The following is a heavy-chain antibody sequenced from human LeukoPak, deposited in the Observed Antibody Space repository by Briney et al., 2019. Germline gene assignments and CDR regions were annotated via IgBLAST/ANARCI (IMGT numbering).Heavy chain of an antibody. CDR3: ARGRKYYDILTGYRLYNWFDP. J-gene: IGHJ5*02. CDR2: MNPNSGNT. CDR1: GYTFTSYD. D-gene: IGHD3-9*01. Sequence: ASVKVSCKASGYTFTSYDINWVRQATGQGLEWMGWMNPNSGNTGYAQKFQGRVTMTRNTSISTAYMELSSLRSEDTAVYYCARGRKYYDILTGYRLYNWFDPWGQGTLVTVSS. V-gene: IGHV1-8*01.